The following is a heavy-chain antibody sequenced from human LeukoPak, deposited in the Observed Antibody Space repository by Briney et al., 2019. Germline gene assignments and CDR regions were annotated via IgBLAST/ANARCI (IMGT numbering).Heavy chain of an antibody. CDR1: GFTFSNHS. CDR3: ARMSGSRLPGY. D-gene: IGHD3-3*01. J-gene: IGHJ4*02. Sequence: GGSLRLSCAASGFTFSNHSMNWVRQAPGKGLEWISYVSSSSSARYYAGSVKGRFIISRDDASNSLYLQMNSLRAEDTAIYYCARMSGSRLPGYWGQGALVTVSS. CDR2: VSSSSSAR. V-gene: IGHV3-48*01.